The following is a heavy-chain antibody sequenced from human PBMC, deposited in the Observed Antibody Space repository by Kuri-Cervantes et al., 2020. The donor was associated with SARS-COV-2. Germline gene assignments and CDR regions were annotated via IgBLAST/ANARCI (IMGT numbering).Heavy chain of an antibody. CDR1: GESFSGYY. CDR2: VNHRGST. D-gene: IGHD1-7*01. V-gene: IGHV4-34*01. J-gene: IGHJ4*02. CDR3: ARFDWNYVGYFDY. Sequence: GSLRLSCAFYGESFSGYYWNWIRQSPGKGLEWIGEVNHRGSTNYNPSLKSRVTISVDTSSKQFSLHLGSVTAADTAVYYCARFDWNYVGYFDYWGQGTLVTVSS.